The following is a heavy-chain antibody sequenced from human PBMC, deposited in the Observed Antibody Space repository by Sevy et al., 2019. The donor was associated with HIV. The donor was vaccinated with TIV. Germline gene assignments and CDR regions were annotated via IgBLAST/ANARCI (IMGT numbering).Heavy chain of an antibody. CDR1: GFTFSSYS. Sequence: GGSLRLSCVASGFTFSSYSMNWVRQAPGKGLEWVSYISSSSSTIYYADSVKGRFTISRDNAKNSLYLQMNSLRDEDTAVYYCARDGDPYYYDSSGYYLQPSFDYWGQGTLVTVSS. CDR3: ARDGDPYYYDSSGYYLQPSFDY. J-gene: IGHJ4*02. CDR2: ISSSSSTI. D-gene: IGHD3-22*01. V-gene: IGHV3-48*02.